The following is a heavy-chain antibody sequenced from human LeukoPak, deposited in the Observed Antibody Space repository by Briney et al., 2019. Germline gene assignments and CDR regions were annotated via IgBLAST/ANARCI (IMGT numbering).Heavy chain of an antibody. CDR2: INPNSGGT. CDR3: ARVHSSSWYVFDY. V-gene: IGHV1-2*04. D-gene: IGHD6-13*01. J-gene: IGHJ4*02. CDR1: GYTFTGYY. Sequence: ASVKVSCKASGYTFTGYYMHWVRQAPGQWLEWMGWINPNSGGTNYAQKLQGWVTMTRDTAISTAYMELSRLRYDDTAVYYCARVHSSSWYVFDYWGQGTLVTVSS.